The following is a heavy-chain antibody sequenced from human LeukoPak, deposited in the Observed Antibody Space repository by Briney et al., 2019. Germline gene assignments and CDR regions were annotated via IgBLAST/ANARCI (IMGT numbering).Heavy chain of an antibody. D-gene: IGHD2/OR15-2a*01. CDR3: ARLKDFTGKEYYFFDL. Sequence: SETLSLTCTVSGGSISSGDYYWSWVRQPPGKGLEWVGEKYRSGTTNYNPYLKSRVTISTDNSKNQVSLELNSVTAADTAVYFCARLKDFTGKEYYFFDLWGRGTLVTVSS. V-gene: IGHV4-4*02. CDR1: GGSISSGDYY. J-gene: IGHJ2*01. CDR2: KYRSGTT.